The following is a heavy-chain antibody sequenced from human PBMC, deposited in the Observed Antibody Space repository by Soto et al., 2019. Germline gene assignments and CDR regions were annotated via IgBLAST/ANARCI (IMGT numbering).Heavy chain of an antibody. V-gene: IGHV4-39*01. D-gene: IGHD3-9*01. J-gene: IGHJ4*02. CDR3: ARQDDIVTGYPLDIDY. Sequence: PSETLSLTCTVSGGSISSSSYYWGWIRQPPGKGLEWIGSIYYSGSTYYNPSLKSRVTISVDTSKNQFSLKLSSVTAADTAVYYCARQDDIVTGYPLDIDYWGQGTLVTVSS. CDR1: GGSISSSSYY. CDR2: IYYSGST.